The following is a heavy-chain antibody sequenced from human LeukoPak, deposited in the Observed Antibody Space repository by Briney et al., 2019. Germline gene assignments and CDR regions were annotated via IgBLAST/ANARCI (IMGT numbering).Heavy chain of an antibody. CDR2: INPSGGST. V-gene: IGHV1-46*01. CDR3: ARSYSSSSWGGYYYYYMDV. D-gene: IGHD6-6*01. CDR1: GYTFTSYY. Sequence: ASVKVSCKASGYTFTSYYMYWVRQAPGQGLEWMGIINPSGGSTSYAQKFQGRVTITRNTSISTAYMELSSLRSEDTAVYYCARSYSSSSWGGYYYYYMDVWGKGTTVTVSS. J-gene: IGHJ6*03.